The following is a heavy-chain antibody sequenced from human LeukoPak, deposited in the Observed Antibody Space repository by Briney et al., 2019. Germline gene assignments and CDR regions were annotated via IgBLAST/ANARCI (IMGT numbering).Heavy chain of an antibody. V-gene: IGHV1-18*01. J-gene: IGHJ4*02. D-gene: IGHD3-16*01. CDR2: ISAFNGEI. CDR3: TRGASTAYSGDY. CDR1: GYTFTNYG. Sequence: ASVTISCKASGYTFTNYGINWVRQAPGQGLEWMGWISAFNGEIYLAQRSQGRVSMTTDTTTGTVYMELKSLRSDDTAVYFCTRGASTAYSGDYWGQGTLVTVSS.